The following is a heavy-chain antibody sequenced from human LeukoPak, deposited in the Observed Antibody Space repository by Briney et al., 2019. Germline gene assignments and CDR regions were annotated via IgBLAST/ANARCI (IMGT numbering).Heavy chain of an antibody. CDR1: GGSISSSSYY. CDR3: SRSENRATESHFDH. Sequence: PSETLSLTCTVSGGSISSSSYYWGWLRQPPGKGLEWIGSIYYSGSTYYNPSLKSRVTISVDTSKNQFSLKLSSVTAADTALYYCSRSENRATESHFDHWGQGILITVSS. CDR2: IYYSGST. V-gene: IGHV4-39*01. D-gene: IGHD5-12*01. J-gene: IGHJ4*02.